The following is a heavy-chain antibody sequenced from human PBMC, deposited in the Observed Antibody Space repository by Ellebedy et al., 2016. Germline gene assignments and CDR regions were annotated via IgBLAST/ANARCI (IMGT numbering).Heavy chain of an antibody. CDR1: GFNLNNFW. D-gene: IGHD1-26*01. J-gene: IGHJ4*02. CDR2: INEDGSDK. CDR3: ARDLFSGSYSGKY. Sequence: GESLKISCAASGFNLNNFWMSWVRQAPGKGLEWVANINEDGSDKYYVDSVRGRFTISRDDAENSLHLQMDSLRAEDTAIYYCARDLFSGSYSGKYWGQGTLVTVSS. V-gene: IGHV3-7*01.